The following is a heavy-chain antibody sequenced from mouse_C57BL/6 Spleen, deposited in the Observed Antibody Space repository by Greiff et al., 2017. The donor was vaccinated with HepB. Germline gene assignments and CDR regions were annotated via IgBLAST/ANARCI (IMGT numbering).Heavy chain of an antibody. J-gene: IGHJ2*01. V-gene: IGHV1-19*01. CDR2: INPYNGGT. CDR3: ARRNSYFDY. Sequence: EVQLQQSGPVLVKPGASVKMSCKASGYTFTDYYMNWVKQSHGKSLEWIGVINPYNGGTSYNQKFKGKATLTVDKSSSTAYMELNSLTSEDSAVYYCARRNSYFDYWGQGTTLTVSS. CDR1: GYTFTDYY.